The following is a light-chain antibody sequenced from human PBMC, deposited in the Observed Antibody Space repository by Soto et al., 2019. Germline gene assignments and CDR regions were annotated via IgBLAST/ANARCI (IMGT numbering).Light chain of an antibody. V-gene: IGKV3-20*01. CDR2: GAS. J-gene: IGKJ1*01. CDR3: QQYGNSPRT. CDR1: QTISGTF. Sequence: EVVLTQSPGTLSLSPGGRATLSCRASQTISGTFFAWYQQKPGQAPRLLIHGASSRATGIPDRFSGSGSGTDFTLTISRLEPEDVAMYYCQQYGNSPRTFGQGTKVDIK.